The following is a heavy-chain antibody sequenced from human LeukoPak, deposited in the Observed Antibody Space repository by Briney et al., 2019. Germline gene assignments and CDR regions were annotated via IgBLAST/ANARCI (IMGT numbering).Heavy chain of an antibody. D-gene: IGHD3-3*01. CDR2: IIPIFGTA. CDR3: ARATRYDFWSGYYG. Sequence: ASVKVSCKASGGTFSSYAISWVRQAPGQGLEWMGRIIPIFGTANYAQKFQGRVTITTDESTSTAYMELSSLRSEDTAVYYCARATRYDFWSGYYGWGQGTLVTVSS. V-gene: IGHV1-69*05. J-gene: IGHJ4*02. CDR1: GGTFSSYA.